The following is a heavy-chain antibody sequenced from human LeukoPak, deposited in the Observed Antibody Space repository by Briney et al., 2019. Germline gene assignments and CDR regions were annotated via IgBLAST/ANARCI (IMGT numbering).Heavy chain of an antibody. CDR3: AREYRGEYYFAY. V-gene: IGHV3-53*01. J-gene: IGHJ4*02. D-gene: IGHD3-10*01. CDR1: GFTVSSYY. Sequence: AGGSLRLSCAASGFTVSSYYMTWVRQAPGKGLQWVSVIYSGDNTYYADSVKGRFTISRDRSKNTLYLDMNSLRAEDTAVYYCAREYRGEYYFAYWGQGTLVTVSS. CDR2: IYSGDNT.